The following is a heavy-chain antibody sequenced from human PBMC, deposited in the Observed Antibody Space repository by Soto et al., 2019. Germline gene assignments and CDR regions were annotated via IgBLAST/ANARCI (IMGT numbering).Heavy chain of an antibody. D-gene: IGHD6-6*01. CDR2: IDPSDSYL. J-gene: IGHJ4*02. CDR3: ARRRSSSGLNFDI. Sequence: PXESLKISLKGSGYSFTSSLLTWVRQMPGKGLEWMGHIDPSDSYLNQSPSFQGHVTISTDKSISTVYLQWSSLAVSDTAMYYCARRRSSSGLNFDIWGQGTLVTVSS. CDR1: GYSFTSSL. V-gene: IGHV5-10-1*01.